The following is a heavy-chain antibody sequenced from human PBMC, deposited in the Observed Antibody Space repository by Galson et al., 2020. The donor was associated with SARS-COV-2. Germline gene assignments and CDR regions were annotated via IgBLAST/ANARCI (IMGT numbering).Heavy chain of an antibody. D-gene: IGHD3-10*01. CDR1: ESTFSNYG. J-gene: IGHJ6*03. CDR3: ARDVSQFGDNYMDV. CDR2: IWYNGKKK. V-gene: IGHV3-33*01. Sequence: GESLKISCAASESTFSNYGMHWVRQAPGKGLEWVAVIWYNGKKKYYADSVKGRFTISRDNAKNTLYLEMNTLRAEDTAVYYCARDVSQFGDNYMDVWGKGTSVTVSS.